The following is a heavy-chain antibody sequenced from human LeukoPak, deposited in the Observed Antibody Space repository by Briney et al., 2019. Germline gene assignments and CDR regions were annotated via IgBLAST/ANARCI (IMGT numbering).Heavy chain of an antibody. CDR3: AKREVKWSGYFGY. CDR2: VSYDGTKK. V-gene: IGHV3-30-3*02. J-gene: IGHJ4*02. CDR1: GFTFSNYA. Sequence: PGGSLRLSCAASGFTFSNYAMHWVRQTPGKGLEWVAAVSYDGTKKYYADSVKGRFTISRDNSKNTLYLQMNSLRAEDTAVYYCAKREVKWSGYFGYWGQGTLVTVSS. D-gene: IGHD3-3*01.